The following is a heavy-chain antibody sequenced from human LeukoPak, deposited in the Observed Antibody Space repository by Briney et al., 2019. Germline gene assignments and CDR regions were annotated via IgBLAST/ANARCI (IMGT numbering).Heavy chain of an antibody. CDR3: ARDRVGVGGDGWEN. Sequence: ASVKVSCKASGYTFTSYDINWVRQATGQGLEWMAWMNPSSGNTGYAQKFQGRVTITRNTSISTAYMELSSLRSEDTAVYYCARDRVGVGGDGWENWGQGTLVTVSS. V-gene: IGHV1-8*03. J-gene: IGHJ4*02. D-gene: IGHD5-24*01. CDR1: GYTFTSYD. CDR2: MNPSSGNT.